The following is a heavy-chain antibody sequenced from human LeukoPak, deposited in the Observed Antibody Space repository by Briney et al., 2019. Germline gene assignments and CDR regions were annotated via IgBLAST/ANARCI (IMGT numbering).Heavy chain of an antibody. J-gene: IGHJ6*02. V-gene: IGHV1-69*04. CDR1: GGTFSSYA. CDR3: ASDRVLRQYYYYGMDV. CDR2: IIPILGIA. Sequence: SVKVSCKASGGTFSSYAISWVRQAPGQGLEWMGRIIPILGIANYAQKFQGRVTITADKSTSTAYMELSSLRSEDTAVYYCASDRVLRQYYYYGMDVWGQGTTVTVSS. D-gene: IGHD3-3*01.